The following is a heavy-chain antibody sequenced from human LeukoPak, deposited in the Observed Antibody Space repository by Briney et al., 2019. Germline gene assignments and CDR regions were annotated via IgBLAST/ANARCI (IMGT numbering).Heavy chain of an antibody. CDR3: AKDLYYYYMDV. Sequence: GGSLRLSCAASGFTFSSYAMHWVRQAPGKGLEWVAVISYDGSNKYYADSVKGRFTISRDNSKNTLYLQMNSLRAEDTAVYYCAKDLYYYYMDVWGKGTTVTVSS. CDR1: GFTFSSYA. CDR2: ISYDGSNK. V-gene: IGHV3-30-3*01. J-gene: IGHJ6*03.